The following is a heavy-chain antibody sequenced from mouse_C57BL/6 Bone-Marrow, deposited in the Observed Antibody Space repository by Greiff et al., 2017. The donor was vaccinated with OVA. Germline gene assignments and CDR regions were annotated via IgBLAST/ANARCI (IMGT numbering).Heavy chain of an antibody. Sequence: VQLQQSGAELVRPGASVKLSCTASGFNIKDDYMNWVKQRPEQCLERIGWIDPANGDTEYASKFQGKATITADTSSNTAYLQLSSLTSEDTAVYYCTTEWFYAMDYWGQGTSVTVSS. CDR1: GFNIKDDY. D-gene: IGHD1-3*01. V-gene: IGHV14-4*01. J-gene: IGHJ4*01. CDR3: TTEWFYAMDY. CDR2: IDPANGDT.